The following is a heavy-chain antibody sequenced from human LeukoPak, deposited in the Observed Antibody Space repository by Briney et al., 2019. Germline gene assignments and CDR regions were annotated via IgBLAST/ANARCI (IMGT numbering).Heavy chain of an antibody. V-gene: IGHV3-11*03. J-gene: IGHJ4*02. CDR1: GFTFSDYY. D-gene: IGHD3-22*01. CDR3: ARSLGIVVVFDQ. CDR2: ISSSSSYT. Sequence: GGSLRLSCAVSGFTFSDYYMNWIRQAPGKGLEWVSYISSSSSYTNYADSVKGRFTISRDNAKNSLYLQMNSLRAEDTAVYHCARSLGIVVVFDQWGQGTLVTVSS.